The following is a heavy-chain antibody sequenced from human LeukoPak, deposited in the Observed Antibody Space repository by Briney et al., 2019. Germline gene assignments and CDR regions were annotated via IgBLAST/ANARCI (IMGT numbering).Heavy chain of an antibody. V-gene: IGHV4-4*07. J-gene: IGHJ4*02. CDR1: GGSISSYY. D-gene: IGHD3-22*01. CDR3: ARASYSYDISGWVPFDY. Sequence: SETLSLTCTVSGGSISSYYWSWIRQPAGKGLEWIGRIYTNGSTNYNPSLKSRVTMSVDTSKNQFSLKLSSVTAADTAVYYCARASYSYDISGWVPFDYWGQGTLVTVSS. CDR2: IYTNGST.